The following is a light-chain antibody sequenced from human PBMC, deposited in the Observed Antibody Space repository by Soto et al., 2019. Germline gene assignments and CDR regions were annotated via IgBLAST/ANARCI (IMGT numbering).Light chain of an antibody. CDR2: RTS. V-gene: IGKV3-20*01. J-gene: IGKJ1*01. Sequence: EIVLTQSPGTLSLSPGERSTLSCISSQSVSSSYLAWYQQKPGQAPRLLIYRTSNRATGIPDRFSGSGSGTDFTLTISRLEPEDFAVYWCQQYDSSPRTFGQGTKVDIK. CDR3: QQYDSSPRT. CDR1: QSVSSSY.